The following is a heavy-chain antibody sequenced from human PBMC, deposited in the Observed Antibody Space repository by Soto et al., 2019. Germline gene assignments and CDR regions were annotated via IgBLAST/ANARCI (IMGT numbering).Heavy chain of an antibody. Sequence: ESGGGLVQPGGSLRLSCAASGFTFSSYWMTWARQAPGKGLEWEASMNRDGSEKRYVDSVEGRFTISRDNAKNSLFLQMNSLSPDDTAVYYCGRDAGRRFDYWGQGSLVTVSS. CDR1: GFTFSSYW. CDR2: MNRDGSEK. V-gene: IGHV3-7*01. J-gene: IGHJ4*02. CDR3: GRDAGRRFDY. D-gene: IGHD6-13*01.